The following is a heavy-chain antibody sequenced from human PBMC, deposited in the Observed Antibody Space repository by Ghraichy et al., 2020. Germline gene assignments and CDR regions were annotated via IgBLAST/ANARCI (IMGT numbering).Heavy chain of an antibody. CDR3: AKGGGWGYYGMDV. J-gene: IGHJ6*02. Sequence: RGSLRLSCAASGFTFSSYAMSWVRQAPGKGLEWVSAISGSGGSTYYADSVKGRFTISRDNSKNTLYLQMNSLRAEDTAVYYCAKGGGWGYYGMDVWGQGTTVTVSS. D-gene: IGHD6-19*01. CDR1: GFTFSSYA. V-gene: IGHV3-23*01. CDR2: ISGSGGST.